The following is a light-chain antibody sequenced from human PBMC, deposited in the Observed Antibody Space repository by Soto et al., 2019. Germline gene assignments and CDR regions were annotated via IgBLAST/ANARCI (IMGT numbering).Light chain of an antibody. J-gene: IGLJ2*01. Sequence: QSVLTQPPSASGTPGQRVTISCSGSSSNIGSNTVNWYQQLPRTAPKLLIYSNNHRPSGVPDRFSGSKSGTSASLAISGLQSEDEADYYCAAWNDSLNGVVFGGGTKRTVL. V-gene: IGLV1-44*01. CDR2: SNN. CDR1: SSNIGSNT. CDR3: AAWNDSLNGVV.